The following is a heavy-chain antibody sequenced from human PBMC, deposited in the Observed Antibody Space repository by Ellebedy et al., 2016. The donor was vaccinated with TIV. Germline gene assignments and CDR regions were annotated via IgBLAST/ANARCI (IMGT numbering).Heavy chain of an antibody. CDR1: GFSVSSDC. CDR3: ARRDGMDV. Sequence: GGSLRLXXAASGFSVSSDCMNWVRQAPGKGLEWVSRIFSGGGTHYADSVKGRFSISRDSSKNTLHLQMNTLRAADTAIYYCARRDGMDVWGQGTTVTVSS. J-gene: IGHJ6*02. CDR2: IFSGGGT. V-gene: IGHV3-53*01.